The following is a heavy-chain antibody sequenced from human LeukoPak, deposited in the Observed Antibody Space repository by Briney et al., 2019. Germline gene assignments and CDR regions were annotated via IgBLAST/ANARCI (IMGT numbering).Heavy chain of an antibody. J-gene: IGHJ6*02. CDR3: ARDLLYSSSWDKDYYGMDV. D-gene: IGHD6-13*01. V-gene: IGHV1-2*02. CDR1: GHTFTGYY. Sequence: ASVKVSCKASGHTFTGYYMHWVRQAPGQGLEWMGWINPNSGGTNYAQKFQGRVTMTRDTSISTAYMELSRLRSDDTAVYYCARDLLYSSSWDKDYYGMDVWGQGTTVTVSS. CDR2: INPNSGGT.